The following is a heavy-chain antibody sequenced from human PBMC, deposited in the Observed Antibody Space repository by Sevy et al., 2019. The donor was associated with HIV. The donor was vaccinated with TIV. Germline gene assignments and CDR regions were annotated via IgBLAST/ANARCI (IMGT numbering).Heavy chain of an antibody. CDR3: ARDQVCTVRGVLIKRYYYYGMDV. J-gene: IGHJ6*02. V-gene: IGHV3-30*04. CDR2: ISYDGSNK. Sequence: GGSLRLSCAASGFTFSSYAMHWVRQAPGKGLEWEAVISYDGSNKYYADSVKGRFTISRDNSKNTLYLQMNILRAEDTAVYYCARDQVCTVRGVLIKRYYYYGMDVWGQGTTVTVSS. D-gene: IGHD3-10*01. CDR1: GFTFSSYA.